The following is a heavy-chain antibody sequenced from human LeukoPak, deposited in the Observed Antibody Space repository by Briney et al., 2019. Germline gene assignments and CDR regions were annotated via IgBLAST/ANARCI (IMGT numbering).Heavy chain of an antibody. CDR3: ARGIRYYDILTGHVKGHDNSYYYYMDV. D-gene: IGHD3-9*01. Sequence: SVKVSCKASGGTFNSYAISWVRQAPGQGLEWMGGIIPMVETANYAQKFQGRVTITADEFTTTVYMELSSLRSEDTAVYYCARGIRYYDILTGHVKGHDNSYYYYMDVWGQGTAVTISS. CDR1: GGTFNSYA. CDR2: IIPMVETA. V-gene: IGHV1-69*01. J-gene: IGHJ6*03.